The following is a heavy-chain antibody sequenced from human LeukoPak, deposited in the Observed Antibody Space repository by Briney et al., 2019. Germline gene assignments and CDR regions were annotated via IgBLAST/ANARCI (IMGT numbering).Heavy chain of an antibody. D-gene: IGHD6-13*01. J-gene: IGHJ4*02. CDR1: GFTSSSFS. CDR3: ARGSSWSDY. V-gene: IGHV3-21*01. CDR2: ISSSSDYI. Sequence: GGSLRLSCAASGFTSSSFSMNWVRQAPGKGLEWVSSISSSSDYIYYADSVKGRFTISRDNAKNSLYLQMNSLRAEDTAAYYCARGSSWSDYWGQGTLVTVSS.